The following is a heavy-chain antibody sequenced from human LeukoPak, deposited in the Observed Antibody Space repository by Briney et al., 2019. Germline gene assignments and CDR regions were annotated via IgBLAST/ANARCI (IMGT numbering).Heavy chain of an antibody. J-gene: IGHJ4*02. D-gene: IGHD3-9*01. CDR3: ARGSFNILTGYDPRPDY. CDR2: VYKDGDT. CDR1: GGSVNTYY. V-gene: IGHV4-59*02. Sequence: SETLSLTCTVSGGSVNTYYWSWIRQPPGKGLEWIGYVYKDGDTNSNPSLTSRVTILVDTSKNQFSLKLSSVTAADTAVYYCARGSFNILTGYDPRPDYWGQGTLVLVSS.